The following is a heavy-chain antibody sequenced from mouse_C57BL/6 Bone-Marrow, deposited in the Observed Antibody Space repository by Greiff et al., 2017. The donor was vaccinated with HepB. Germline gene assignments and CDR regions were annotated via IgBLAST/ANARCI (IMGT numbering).Heavy chain of an antibody. Sequence: EVKLVESGGGLVQPGESLKLSCESNEYEFPSHDMSWVRKTPEKRLELVAAINSDGGSTYYPDTMERRFIISRDNTKKTLYLQMSSLRSEDTALYYCAIPRQLRVRMDYWGQGTSVTVSS. CDR2: INSDGGST. D-gene: IGHD3-2*02. J-gene: IGHJ4*01. V-gene: IGHV5-2*01. CDR1: EYEFPSHD. CDR3: AIPRQLRVRMDY.